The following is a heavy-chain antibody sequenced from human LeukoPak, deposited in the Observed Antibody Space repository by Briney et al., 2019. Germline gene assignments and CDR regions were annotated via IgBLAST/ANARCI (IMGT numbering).Heavy chain of an antibody. J-gene: IGHJ4*02. D-gene: IGHD6-19*01. CDR1: GFTFSSYG. CDR3: AKDRHSSGWYVDYFDY. CDR2: ISYDGSNK. Sequence: GGSLRLSCAASGFTFSSYGMHWVRQAPGKGLEWVAVISYDGSNKYYADSVKGRFTISRDNSKNTLYLQMNSLRAEDTAVYYCAKDRHSSGWYVDYFDYWGQGTLVTVSS. V-gene: IGHV3-30*18.